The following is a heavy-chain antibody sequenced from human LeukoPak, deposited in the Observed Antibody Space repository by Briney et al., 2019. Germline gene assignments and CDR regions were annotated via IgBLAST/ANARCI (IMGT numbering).Heavy chain of an antibody. CDR2: ISGSGVNT. CDR1: GFTFRSYA. Sequence: PWGSLRLSCAASGFTFRSYAMSWVRQAPGKGLEWVSVISGSGVNTYYADSVKGRFTISRDNSKNTVYLQMNSLRAEDTAVYYCASQQYDMLTGYIGDWYFDLWGRGTLVTVSS. J-gene: IGHJ2*01. D-gene: IGHD3-9*01. CDR3: ASQQYDMLTGYIGDWYFDL. V-gene: IGHV3-23*01.